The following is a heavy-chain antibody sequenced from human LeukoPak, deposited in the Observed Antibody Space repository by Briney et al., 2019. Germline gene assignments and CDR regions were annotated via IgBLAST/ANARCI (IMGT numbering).Heavy chain of an antibody. CDR3: ARDLYYYDSSGYYRQTYFDY. D-gene: IGHD3-22*01. CDR2: INPSGGST. Sequence: GASVNVSCKASGYTFTTYYMHWVRQAPGQGLEWMGIINPSGGSTTYAQKFQGRVTMTGDTSTSTFYMELSSLRSEDTAVYYCARDLYYYDSSGYYRQTYFDYWGQGTLVTVSS. J-gene: IGHJ4*02. CDR1: GYTFTTYY. V-gene: IGHV1-46*01.